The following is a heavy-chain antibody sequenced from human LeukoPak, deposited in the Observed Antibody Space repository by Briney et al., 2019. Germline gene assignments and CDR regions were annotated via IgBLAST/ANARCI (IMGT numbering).Heavy chain of an antibody. CDR3: ASTYNWNVPLPDY. CDR1: GGTFSSHA. J-gene: IGHJ4*02. Sequence: SVKVSCKASGGTFSSHAISWVRQAPGQGLEWMGRIIPIFGTANYAQKFQSRVTITTDESTSTAYMELSSLRSEDTAVYYCASTYNWNVPLPDYWGQRTLVTVSS. D-gene: IGHD1-1*01. V-gene: IGHV1-69*05. CDR2: IIPIFGTA.